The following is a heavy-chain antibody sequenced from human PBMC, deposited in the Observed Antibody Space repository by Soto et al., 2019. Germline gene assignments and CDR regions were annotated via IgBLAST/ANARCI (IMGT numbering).Heavy chain of an antibody. V-gene: IGHV5-51*01. CDR2: IYPGDSDT. Sequence: XESLKISCKGSGYSFTSYWIGWVRQMPGKGLEWMGIIYPGDSDTRYSPSFQGQVTISADKSISTAYLQWSSLKASDTAMYYCARVIAAAGDPNYYYYGMDVWGQGTTVTVSS. CDR1: GYSFTSYW. D-gene: IGHD6-13*01. J-gene: IGHJ6*02. CDR3: ARVIAAAGDPNYYYYGMDV.